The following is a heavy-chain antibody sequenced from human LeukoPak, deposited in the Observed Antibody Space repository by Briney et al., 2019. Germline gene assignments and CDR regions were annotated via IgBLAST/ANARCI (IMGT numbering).Heavy chain of an antibody. D-gene: IGHD6-6*01. CDR2: IYYTGTT. CDR3: ARGRGAARFVTIEFDY. V-gene: IGHV4-59*12. J-gene: IGHJ4*02. Sequence: PSETLSLTCSVSGGSINHYYGTWIRQPPGKGLEWIGFIYYTGTTNYNPSLKSRVTISVDTSKNQFSLKLSSVTAADTAVYYCARGRGAARFVTIEFDYWGQGALVTVSS. CDR1: GGSINHYY.